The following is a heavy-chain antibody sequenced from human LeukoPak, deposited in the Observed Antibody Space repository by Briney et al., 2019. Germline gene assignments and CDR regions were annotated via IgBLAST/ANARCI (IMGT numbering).Heavy chain of an antibody. V-gene: IGHV4-31*03. CDR2: IYYSGST. J-gene: IGHJ6*03. CDR1: GGSISSGGYY. CDR3: ARAAVPLGYYYYYYMDV. D-gene: IGHD2-2*01. Sequence: PSQSLSLTCTVSGGSISSGGYYWSWIRQHPGKGLEWIGYIYYSGSTYYNPSLKSRVTISVDTSKNQFSLKLSSVTAADTAVYYCARAAVPLGYYYYYYMDVWGKGTTVTVSS.